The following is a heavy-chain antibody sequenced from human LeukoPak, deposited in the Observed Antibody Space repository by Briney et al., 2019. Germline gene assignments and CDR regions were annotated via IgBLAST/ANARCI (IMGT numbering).Heavy chain of an antibody. V-gene: IGHV4-34*01. CDR1: GGSFSGYY. CDR2: INHSGST. D-gene: IGHD4-17*01. Sequence: SETLSLTCAVYGGSFSGYYWSWIRQPPGKGLEWIGEINHSGSTNYNPSLKSRVTISVDTSKNQFSLKLSSVTAADTAVYYSARYGLRYYYYGMDVWGQGTTVTVSS. J-gene: IGHJ6*02. CDR3: ARYGLRYYYYGMDV.